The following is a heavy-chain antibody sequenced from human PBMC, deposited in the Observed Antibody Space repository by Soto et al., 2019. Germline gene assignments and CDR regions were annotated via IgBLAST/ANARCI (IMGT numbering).Heavy chain of an antibody. CDR1: GGTCRSYS. V-gene: IGHV1-69*01. D-gene: IGHD3-22*01. CDR2: IIPIFDIT. Sequence: QVQLVQSGAEVKKPGSAVKVSCKASGGTCRSYSISWVRQAPGQGLEWMGGIIPIFDITTYAQKFQGRVTITADEATSTAYMELSSLGSDDTAVYYCARPDEGGYSSNHHYYYALDVCGQGTTVTV. J-gene: IGHJ6*02. CDR3: ARPDEGGYSSNHHYYYALDV.